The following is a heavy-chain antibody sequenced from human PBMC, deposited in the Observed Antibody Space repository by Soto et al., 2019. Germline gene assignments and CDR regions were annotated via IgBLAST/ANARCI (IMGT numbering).Heavy chain of an antibody. V-gene: IGHV3-23*01. D-gene: IGHD4-17*01. CDR1: GFTFSSYA. CDR3: AKFPDYGDYDFKHALDI. CDR2: ISGSGGST. Sequence: GGSLRLSCAASGFTFSSYAMSWVRQAPGKGLEWVSAISGSGGSTYYADSVKGRFTISRDNSKNTLYLQMNSLRAEDTAVYYCAKFPDYGDYDFKHALDIWGQGTMVTVSS. J-gene: IGHJ3*02.